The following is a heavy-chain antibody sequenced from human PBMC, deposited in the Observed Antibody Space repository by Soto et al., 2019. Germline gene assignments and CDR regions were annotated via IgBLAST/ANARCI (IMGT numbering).Heavy chain of an antibody. D-gene: IGHD3-9*01. Sequence: QVQLVQSGAEVKKPGSSVKVSCKASGGTFSSYAFSWVRQAPGQGLEWMGGIIPIFGTANYAQKLQGRVTITADKSTSTAYMELSSLKSEDTAVYYSARDPVLRYFDWSPNPSPTTTYGMDVWGQGTTVTVSS. CDR1: GGTFSSYA. CDR2: IIPIFGTA. CDR3: ARDPVLRYFDWSPNPSPTTTYGMDV. V-gene: IGHV1-69*06. J-gene: IGHJ6*02.